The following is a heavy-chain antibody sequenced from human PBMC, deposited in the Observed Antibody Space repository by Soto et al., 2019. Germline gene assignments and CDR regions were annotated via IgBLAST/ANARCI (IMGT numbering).Heavy chain of an antibody. CDR2: ISSTTNYI. CDR3: ARESEDLTSNFDY. J-gene: IGHJ4*02. CDR1: GFTFTRYS. V-gene: IGHV3-21*06. Sequence: GGSLTLSCAASGFTFTRYSMNWVRQAPGKGLEWVSSISSTTNYIYYGDSMKGRFTISRDNAKNSLYLEMNSLRAEDTAVYYCARESEDLTSNFDYWGQGTLVTVSS.